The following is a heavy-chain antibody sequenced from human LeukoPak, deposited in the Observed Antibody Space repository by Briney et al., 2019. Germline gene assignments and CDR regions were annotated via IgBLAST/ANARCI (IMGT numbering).Heavy chain of an antibody. J-gene: IGHJ3*02. CDR2: IYYSGST. D-gene: IGHD3-10*01. Sequence: PSETLSLTCTVSGGSISSYYWSWIRQPPGKGLEWIGYIYYSGSTNYNPSLKSRVTMSVDTSKNQFSLKLSSVTAADTAVYYCARETYLVGDAFDIWGQGTMVTVSS. CDR1: GGSISSYY. CDR3: ARETYLVGDAFDI. V-gene: IGHV4-59*12.